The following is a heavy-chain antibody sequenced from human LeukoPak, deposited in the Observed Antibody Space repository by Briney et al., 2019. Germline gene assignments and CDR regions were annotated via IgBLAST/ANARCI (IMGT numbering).Heavy chain of an antibody. CDR3: ANDGSGSYIDY. Sequence: GGSLRLSCAASGFTFISYAMHGVGRAQGKGLEGVALISYDGSNKYYADSVKGRFTISRDNSKNTLYLQMNSLRAEDTAVYYCANDGSGSYIDYWGQGTLVTVSS. J-gene: IGHJ4*02. CDR2: ISYDGSNK. D-gene: IGHD1-26*01. V-gene: IGHV3-30*18. CDR1: GFTFISYA.